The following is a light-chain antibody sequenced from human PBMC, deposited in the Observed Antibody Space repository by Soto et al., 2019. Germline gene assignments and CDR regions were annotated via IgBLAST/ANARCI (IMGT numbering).Light chain of an antibody. CDR2: EVT. CDR3: SSCAYSNTGV. CDR1: SSDVGAYNY. J-gene: IGLJ3*02. V-gene: IGLV2-8*01. Sequence: QSALTQPPSASGSPGQSVTISCTGTSSDVGAYNYVSWYQQHAGKAPKLVIYEVTKRPSGVPDRFSGSTSANTASLSVSGLQAEYEADYYCSSCAYSNTGVFGGGTKVTVL.